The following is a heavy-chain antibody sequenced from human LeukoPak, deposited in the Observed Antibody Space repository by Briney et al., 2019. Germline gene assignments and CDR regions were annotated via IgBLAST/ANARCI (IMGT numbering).Heavy chain of an antibody. CDR2: ISNSGSSK. V-gene: IGHV3-48*03. Sequence: PGGSLRLSCAASGFTFSSSEMNWVRQAPGKGLEWLSYISNSGSSKYYADSVRGRFTMSRDNAKNSLYLQMNSLRAEDTAVYYCARARAPGELNYWGQGTLVTVSS. D-gene: IGHD3-10*01. J-gene: IGHJ4*02. CDR3: ARARAPGELNY. CDR1: GFTFSSSE.